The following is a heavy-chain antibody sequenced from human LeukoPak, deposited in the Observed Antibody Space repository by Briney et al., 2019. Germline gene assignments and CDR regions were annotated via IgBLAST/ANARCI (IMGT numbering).Heavy chain of an antibody. CDR3: ARASLRRYFDWLSSNYYYYGMDV. Sequence: PGGSLRLSCAASGFTFSSYGMHWVRRAPGKGLEWVAVIWYDGGNKYYADSVKGRFTISRDNSKNTLYLQMNSLRAEDTAVYYCARASLRRYFDWLSSNYYYYGMDVWGQGTTVTVSS. D-gene: IGHD3-9*01. CDR2: IWYDGGNK. CDR1: GFTFSSYG. V-gene: IGHV3-33*01. J-gene: IGHJ6*02.